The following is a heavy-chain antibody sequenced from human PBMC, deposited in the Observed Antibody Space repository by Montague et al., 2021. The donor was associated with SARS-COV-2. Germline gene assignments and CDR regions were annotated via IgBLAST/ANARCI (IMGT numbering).Heavy chain of an antibody. CDR2: INHSGST. CDR1: GGSFSGYY. D-gene: IGHD3-3*01. J-gene: IGHJ4*02. V-gene: IGHV4-34*01. CDR3: ARRSGEITLFGVVWRRAFDY. Sequence: SETLSLTCAVYGGSFSGYYWSWIRQPPGKGLEWIGEINHSGSTNYNPSLKGRVTISVDTSKNQFSLKLSSVTAADTAVYYCARRSGEITLFGVVWRRAFDYWGQGTLVTVSS.